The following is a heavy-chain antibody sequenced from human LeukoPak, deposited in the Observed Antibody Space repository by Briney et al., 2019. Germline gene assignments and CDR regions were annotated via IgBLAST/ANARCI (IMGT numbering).Heavy chain of an antibody. Sequence: GGSLRLSCAASGFTFSSYSMNWVRQAPGKGLEWVSSISSSSYIYYADSVKGRFTISRDNAKNSLYLQMNSLRAEDTAVYYCARAPDIVVVPAAITDYYYYGMDVWGKGTTVTVSS. D-gene: IGHD2-2*01. CDR3: ARAPDIVVVPAAITDYYYYGMDV. V-gene: IGHV3-21*01. J-gene: IGHJ6*04. CDR2: ISSSSYI. CDR1: GFTFSSYS.